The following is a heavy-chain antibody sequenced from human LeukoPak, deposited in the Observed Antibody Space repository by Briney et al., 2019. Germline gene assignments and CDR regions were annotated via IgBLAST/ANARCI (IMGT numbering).Heavy chain of an antibody. J-gene: IGHJ6*04. CDR3: ARGLHRVPYSSRGSGMDV. D-gene: IGHD6-13*01. CDR1: GGSISSGSYY. Sequence: SETLSLTCTVSGGSISSGSYYWSWIRQPAGTGLEWIGRIYTSGSTNYNPSLKSRVTVSVDTSKNQFSLKLSSVTAADTAVYYCARGLHRVPYSSRGSGMDVWGKGTTVTVSS. CDR2: IYTSGST. V-gene: IGHV4-61*02.